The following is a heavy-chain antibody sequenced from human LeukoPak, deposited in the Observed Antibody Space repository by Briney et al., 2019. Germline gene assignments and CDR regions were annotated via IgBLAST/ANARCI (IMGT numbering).Heavy chain of an antibody. Sequence: PGGSLRLSCAASGFIFSSYWMSWVRQAPGKGLEWVANIKQDGSEKYYVDSVKGRFTISRDNAKNSLYLQMNSLRAEDTAVYYCARVSNAYYYYMDVWGQGTTVTVSS. V-gene: IGHV3-7*01. CDR3: ARVSNAYYYYMDV. CDR2: IKQDGSEK. J-gene: IGHJ6*03. CDR1: GFIFSSYW.